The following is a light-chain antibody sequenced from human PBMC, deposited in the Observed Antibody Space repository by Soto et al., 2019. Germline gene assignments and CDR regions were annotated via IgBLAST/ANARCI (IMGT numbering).Light chain of an antibody. Sequence: DIQMTQSPSSLSASVGDRVTITCRASQSIRNYLNWYQQKPGKAPKLLIYAASSLQSGVPSRFSGSGSGTDFTLTISSLQPEDFATYYCQQSYSTPPTFGQGTKLEI. CDR3: QQSYSTPPT. CDR2: AAS. V-gene: IGKV1-39*01. J-gene: IGKJ2*01. CDR1: QSIRNY.